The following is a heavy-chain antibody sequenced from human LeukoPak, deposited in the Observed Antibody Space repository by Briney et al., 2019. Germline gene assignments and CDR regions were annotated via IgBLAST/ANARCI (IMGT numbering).Heavy chain of an antibody. CDR1: GFTFSSYG. CDR3: ARIYDSSGYYPENFDY. Sequence: GGSLRLSCAASGFTFSSYGMHWVRQAPGKGLEWVAFIRYDGSNKYYADSVKGRFTISRDNSKNTLYLQMNSLRAEDTAVYYCARIYDSSGYYPENFDYWGQGTLVTVSS. D-gene: IGHD3-22*01. V-gene: IGHV3-30*02. J-gene: IGHJ4*02. CDR2: IRYDGSNK.